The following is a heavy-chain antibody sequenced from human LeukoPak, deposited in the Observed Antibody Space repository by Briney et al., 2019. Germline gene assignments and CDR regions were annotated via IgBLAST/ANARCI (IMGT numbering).Heavy chain of an antibody. D-gene: IGHD5-12*01. CDR2: IYYSGST. V-gene: IGHV4-59*08. CDR3: ARGNIVATSAGMDV. J-gene: IGHJ6*02. CDR1: GGSISSYY. Sequence: PSETLSLTCTVSGGSISSYYWSWIRQPPGKGLEWIGYIYYSGSTNYNPSLKSRVTISVDTSKNQFSLKLSSVTAADTAVYYCARGNIVATSAGMDVWGQGTTVTVSS.